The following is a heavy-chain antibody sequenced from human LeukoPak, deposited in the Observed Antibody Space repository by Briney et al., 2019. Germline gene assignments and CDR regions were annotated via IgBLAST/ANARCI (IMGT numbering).Heavy chain of an antibody. J-gene: IGHJ6*02. CDR3: ARDSIWFGELLRNYYYGMDV. Sequence: GGSLRLSCAASGFIFSSYGMHWVRQAPGKGLEWVAVIWYDGSNKYYADSVKGRFTISRDNSKNTLYLQMNSLRAEDTAVYYCARDSIWFGELLRNYYYGMDVWGQGTTVTVSS. CDR1: GFIFSSYG. D-gene: IGHD3-10*01. V-gene: IGHV3-33*01. CDR2: IWYDGSNK.